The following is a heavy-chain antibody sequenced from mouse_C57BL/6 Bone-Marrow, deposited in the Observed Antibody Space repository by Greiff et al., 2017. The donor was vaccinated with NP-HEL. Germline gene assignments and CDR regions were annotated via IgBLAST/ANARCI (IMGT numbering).Heavy chain of an antibody. Sequence: LVESGAELVRPGTSVKMSCKASGYTFTNYWIGWAKQRPGHGLEWIGDIYPGGGYTNYNEKFKGKATLTADKSSSTAYMQFSSLTSEDSAIYYCARGSYYGFAYWGQGTLVTVSA. CDR3: ARGSYYGFAY. J-gene: IGHJ3*01. V-gene: IGHV1-63*01. CDR1: GYTFTNYW. D-gene: IGHD1-1*01. CDR2: IYPGGGYT.